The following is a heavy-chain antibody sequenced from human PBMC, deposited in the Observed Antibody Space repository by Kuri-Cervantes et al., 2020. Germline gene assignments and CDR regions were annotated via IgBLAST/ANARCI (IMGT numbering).Heavy chain of an antibody. J-gene: IGHJ5*02. CDR1: GFTFSSYS. D-gene: IGHD3-10*01. CDR2: ISSSSSYI. V-gene: IGHV3-21*01. CDR3: ARRGSGTGFDP. Sequence: LSLTCAASGFTFSSYSMNWVRQAPGKGLEWVSSISSSSSYIYYADSVKGRFTISRDNAKNSLYLQMNSLRAEDTAVYYCARRGSGTGFDPWGQGTLVTVSS.